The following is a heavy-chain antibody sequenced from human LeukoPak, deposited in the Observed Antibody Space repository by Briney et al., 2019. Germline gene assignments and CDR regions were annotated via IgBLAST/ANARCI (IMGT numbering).Heavy chain of an antibody. D-gene: IGHD2-2*01. CDR3: ARGFGGYCSSTSCYLGY. Sequence: PSETLSLTSTVSGYSISSGYYWGWIRQPQGKGLEWIGSIYHSGSTYYNPSLKSRVTISVDTSKNQFSLKLSSVTAADTAVYYCARGFGGYCSSTSCYLGYWGQGTLVTVSS. V-gene: IGHV4-38-2*02. J-gene: IGHJ4*02. CDR2: IYHSGST. CDR1: GYSISSGYY.